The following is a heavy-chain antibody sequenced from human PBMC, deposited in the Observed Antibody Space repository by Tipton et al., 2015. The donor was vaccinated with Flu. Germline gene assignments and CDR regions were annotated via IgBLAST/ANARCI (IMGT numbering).Heavy chain of an antibody. D-gene: IGHD3-22*01. CDR3: AGYFLYDSRDYSYFYLDY. J-gene: IGHJ4*02. V-gene: IGHV4-39*01. CDR2: VYYRGST. CDR1: GGSISSRNYY. Sequence: TLSLTCTVSGGSISSRNYYWGWIRQPPGKGLEWIGGVYYRGSTAQNPYPTSRTPIAVDMSKNQFSRRLTSATAADTAVYYCAGYFLYDSRDYSYFYLDYWGPGTLVTVSS.